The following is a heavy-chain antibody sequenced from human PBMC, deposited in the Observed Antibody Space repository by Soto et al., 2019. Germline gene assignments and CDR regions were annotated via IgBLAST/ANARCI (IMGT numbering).Heavy chain of an antibody. V-gene: IGHV3-11*01. Sequence: GGSLRLSCAASGFTFSDYYMSWIRQAPGKGLEWVSYISSSGSTIYYADSVKGRFTISRDNAKNSLYLQMNSLRAEDTAVYYCARSRPVWFGELSGFDYWGQGTLVTVSS. J-gene: IGHJ4*02. D-gene: IGHD3-10*01. CDR2: ISSSGSTI. CDR1: GFTFSDYY. CDR3: ARSRPVWFGELSGFDY.